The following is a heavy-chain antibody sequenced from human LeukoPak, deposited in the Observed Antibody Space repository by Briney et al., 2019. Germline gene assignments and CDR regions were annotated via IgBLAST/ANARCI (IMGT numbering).Heavy chain of an antibody. CDR2: ISSNGDNT. CDR1: GFTFSTYV. V-gene: IGHV3-64D*06. J-gene: IGHJ4*02. CDR3: VRGTGY. Sequence: PGGSLRLSCSASGFTFSTYVMHWVRQAPGKGLEHVSAISSNGDNTYYADSVKGRFTISRDNSKNTLYLQMSSLRADDTAVYFCVRGTGYWGQGTLVTVSS.